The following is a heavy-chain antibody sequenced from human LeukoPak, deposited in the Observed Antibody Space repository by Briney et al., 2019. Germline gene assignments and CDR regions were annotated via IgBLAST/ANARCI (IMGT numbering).Heavy chain of an antibody. CDR3: EKDSHLDV. D-gene: IGHD2-15*01. CDR2: IHSSGNS. J-gene: IGHJ6*02. Sequence: SQTLSLTCAVSGGSISGTDLYWGWIRQLPGKGLEWIGNIHSSGNSFCNPSLKSRVTISVDTSKNQFSLKLSSVTAADTAVYYCEKDSHLDVWGQGTTVTVSS. CDR1: GGSISGTDLY. V-gene: IGHV4-39*01.